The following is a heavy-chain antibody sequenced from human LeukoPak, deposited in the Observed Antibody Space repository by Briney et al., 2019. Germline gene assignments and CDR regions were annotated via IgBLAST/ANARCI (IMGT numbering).Heavy chain of an antibody. D-gene: IGHD2-15*01. V-gene: IGHV1-69*04. CDR1: GGTFSSYA. CDR2: IIPILGIA. CDR3: ARGPYCSGGSCYGGYYFDY. Sequence: SVKVSCKASGGTFSSYAISWVRQAPGRGLEWMGRIIPILGIANYAQKFQGRVTITADKSTSTAYMELSSLRSEDTAVYYCARGPYCSGGSCYGGYYFDYWGQGTLVTVSS. J-gene: IGHJ4*02.